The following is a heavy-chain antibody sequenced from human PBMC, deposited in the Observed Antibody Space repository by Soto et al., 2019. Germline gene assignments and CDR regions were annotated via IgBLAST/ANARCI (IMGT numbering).Heavy chain of an antibody. V-gene: IGHV1-69*13. D-gene: IGHD6-13*01. CDR1: GGTFSSYA. CDR3: AGYSSSWYRFDY. J-gene: IGHJ4*02. Sequence: ASVKVSCKASGGTFSSYAISWVRQAPGQGLEWMGGIIPIFGTANYAQKFQGRVTITADESTSTAYMERSSLRSEDTAVYYCAGYSSSWYRFDYWGQGTLVTVS. CDR2: IIPIFGTA.